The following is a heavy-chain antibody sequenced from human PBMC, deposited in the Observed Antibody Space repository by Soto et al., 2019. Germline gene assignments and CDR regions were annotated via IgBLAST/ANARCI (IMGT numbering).Heavy chain of an antibody. CDR2: INTDGGTT. D-gene: IGHD3-9*01. V-gene: IGHV3-74*03. J-gene: IGHJ4*02. Sequence: GGSLRLSCAASGFTFSNYWMHWVRQVPGKGLEWVSRINTDGGTTKYADSVKGRFTISRDNAKTTLYLQMNSLRAEDTAVYFCARPWTGYYNMGYWGQGTLVNVSS. CDR1: GFTFSNYW. CDR3: ARPWTGYYNMGY.